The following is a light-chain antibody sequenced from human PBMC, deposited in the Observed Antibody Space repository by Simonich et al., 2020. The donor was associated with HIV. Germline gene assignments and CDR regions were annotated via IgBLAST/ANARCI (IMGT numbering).Light chain of an antibody. CDR1: QSVSSN. Sequence: EIVMKQSPATLSVSPGERAPLSCSASQSVSSNLAWYQQKPGLAPRLLIYGASSRATGVPARFSGSGSGTEFTLTISSMQSEDFAIYYCQQYNNWPPGYTFGQGTKLEIK. V-gene: IGKV3-15*01. J-gene: IGKJ2*01. CDR2: GAS. CDR3: QQYNNWPPGYT.